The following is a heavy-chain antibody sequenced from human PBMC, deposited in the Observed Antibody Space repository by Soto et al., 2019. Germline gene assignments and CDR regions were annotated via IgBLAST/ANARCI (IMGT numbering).Heavy chain of an antibody. CDR3: AKHRESRGFWSGHNWFDP. J-gene: IGHJ5*02. CDR2: ISGSGGST. CDR1: GFTFSSYA. D-gene: IGHD3-3*01. Sequence: EVQLLESGGGLVQPGGSLRLSCAASGFTFSSYAMSWVRQAPGKGLEWVSAISGSGGSTYYADSVKGRFTISRDNSKNTLYLQMNSLRAEDTAVYYCAKHRESRGFWSGHNWFDPWGQGTLVTVSS. V-gene: IGHV3-23*01.